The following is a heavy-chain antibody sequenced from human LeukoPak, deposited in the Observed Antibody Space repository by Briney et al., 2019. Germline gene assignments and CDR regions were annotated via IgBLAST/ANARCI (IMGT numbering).Heavy chain of an antibody. V-gene: IGHV5-51*01. CDR3: SRQAVRGSNYVAAY. J-gene: IGHJ4*02. D-gene: IGHD3-10*01. CDR1: GYTFTGYW. CDR2: IDPRDSVT. Sequence: GESLKISCKGSGYTFTGYWIAWVRQMPGKGLEWMGLIDPRDSVTKYNPSFQGQITLSVDKSVTTAYLQWSSLKASDTAMYFCSRQAVRGSNYVAAYWGQGTVVTVSS.